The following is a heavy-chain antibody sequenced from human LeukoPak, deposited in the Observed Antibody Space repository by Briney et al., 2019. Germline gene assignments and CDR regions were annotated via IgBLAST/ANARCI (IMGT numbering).Heavy chain of an antibody. Sequence: GGSLRLSCAAPGFTFSSFGMHWVRQAPGKGLEWVAVIWFDGSKKHYADSVQGRFTISRDNSKNTLFLQMDSLRADDTAIYHCARDRGWYSDYWGQGTLVTVSS. D-gene: IGHD6-19*01. CDR3: ARDRGWYSDY. CDR1: GFTFSSFG. CDR2: IWFDGSKK. V-gene: IGHV3-33*01. J-gene: IGHJ4*02.